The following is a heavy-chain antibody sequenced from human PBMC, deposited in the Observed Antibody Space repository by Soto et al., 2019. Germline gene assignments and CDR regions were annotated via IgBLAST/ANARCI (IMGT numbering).Heavy chain of an antibody. V-gene: IGHV3-48*03. Sequence: PGWSLRLSCAASGFTLSSYEMNWVLQAPGKGLEWVSYISSSGSTIYYADSVKGRFTISRDNAKNSLYLQMNSLRAEDTAVYYCARDYGDYAFLFDYWGQGTLVTVSS. CDR2: ISSSGSTI. CDR1: GFTLSSYE. J-gene: IGHJ4*02. D-gene: IGHD4-17*01. CDR3: ARDYGDYAFLFDY.